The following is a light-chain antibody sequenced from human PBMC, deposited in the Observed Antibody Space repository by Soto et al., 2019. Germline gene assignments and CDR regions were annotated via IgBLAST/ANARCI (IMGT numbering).Light chain of an antibody. CDR2: GAS. V-gene: IGKV3-20*01. CDR1: QSVSSNF. CDR3: QQHGSSPT. J-gene: IGKJ1*01. Sequence: EIVLTQSPGTLSLSPGERATLSCRASQSVSSNFLAWYQRKPGQAPRLLIYGASSRATGVPDRFRGSVSGTDFTLTITRLEPEDFAVYYCQQHGSSPTFGQGTKVEIK.